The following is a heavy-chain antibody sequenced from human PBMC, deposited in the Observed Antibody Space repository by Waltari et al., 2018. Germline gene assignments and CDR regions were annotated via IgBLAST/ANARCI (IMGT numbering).Heavy chain of an antibody. V-gene: IGHV3-48*01. D-gene: IGHD6-6*01. CDR3: AAYSSSPGDY. Sequence: EVQLVESGGGLVQPGGSLRLSCAASGFTFSSYSMNWVRQAPGKGLAGVSYISSSSSTIYYADSVKGRFTISRDNAKNSLYRQMNSLRAEDTAVYYCAAYSSSPGDYWGQGTLVTVSS. J-gene: IGHJ4*02. CDR1: GFTFSSYS. CDR2: ISSSSSTI.